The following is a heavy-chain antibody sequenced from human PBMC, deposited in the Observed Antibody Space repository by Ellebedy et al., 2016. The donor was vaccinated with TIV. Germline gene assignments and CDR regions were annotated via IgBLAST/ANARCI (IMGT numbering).Heavy chain of an antibody. CDR1: GFTFSSYA. CDR2: ISGNGGST. V-gene: IGHV3-23*01. Sequence: GESLKISCAASGFTFSSYAMSWVRQAPGKGLEWVSGISGNGGSTYYADSVKGRFTISRDNAKNSLYLQMNSLRAEDTAVYYCATSHYSSGWYVFDYWGQGTLVTVSS. J-gene: IGHJ4*02. D-gene: IGHD6-19*01. CDR3: ATSHYSSGWYVFDY.